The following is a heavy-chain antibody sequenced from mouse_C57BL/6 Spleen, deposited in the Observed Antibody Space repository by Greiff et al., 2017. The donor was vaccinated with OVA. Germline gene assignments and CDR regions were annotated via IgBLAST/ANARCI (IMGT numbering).Heavy chain of an antibody. V-gene: IGHV1-82*01. J-gene: IGHJ2*01. D-gene: IGHD2-4*01. CDR2: IYPGDGDT. CDR1: GYAFSSSW. CDR3: ARRYYDYDDFDY. Sequence: VQGVESGPELVKPGASVKISCKASGYAFSSSWMNWVKQRPGKGLEWIGRIYPGDGDTNYNGKFKGKATLTADKSSSTAYMQLSSLTSEDSAVYFCARRYYDYDDFDYWGQGTTLTVSS.